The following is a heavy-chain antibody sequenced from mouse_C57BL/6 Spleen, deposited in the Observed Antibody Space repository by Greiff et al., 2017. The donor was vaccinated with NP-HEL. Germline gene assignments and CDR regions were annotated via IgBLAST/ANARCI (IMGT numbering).Heavy chain of an antibody. J-gene: IGHJ4*01. V-gene: IGHV1-55*01. D-gene: IGHD2-3*01. CDR3: ERRLLRDYAMDY. CDR2: IYPGSGST. CDR1: GYTFTSYW. Sequence: QVQLQQPGAELVKPGASVKMSCKASGYTFTSYWITWVKQRPGQGLEWIGDIYPGSGSTNYNEKFKSKATLTVDTSSSTADMQLSSLTSEDSAVYYCERRLLRDYAMDYWGQGTSVSVSS.